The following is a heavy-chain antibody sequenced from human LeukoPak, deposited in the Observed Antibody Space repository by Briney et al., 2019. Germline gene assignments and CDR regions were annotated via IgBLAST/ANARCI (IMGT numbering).Heavy chain of an antibody. Sequence: PGGSLRLSCAASGSTFSSHTMNWVRQAPGKGLEWVSYISSTSSVIYYADSVKGRFTISRDNAKNSLYLQMNSLRAEDTAVYYCARVSKTGYYYTSPFDYWGQGTLVTVSS. J-gene: IGHJ4*02. D-gene: IGHD3-22*01. CDR1: GSTFSSHT. CDR3: ARVSKTGYYYTSPFDY. V-gene: IGHV3-48*04. CDR2: ISSTSSVI.